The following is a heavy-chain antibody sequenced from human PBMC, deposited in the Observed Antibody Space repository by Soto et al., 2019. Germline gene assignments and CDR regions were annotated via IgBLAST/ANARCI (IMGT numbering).Heavy chain of an antibody. CDR3: ARRRGYCSSTSCSYWYFDL. V-gene: IGHV4-31*03. J-gene: IGHJ2*01. CDR2: IYYSGST. Sequence: QVQLQESGPGLVKPSQTLSLTCTVSGGSISSGGYYWSWIRQHPGKGLEWIGYIYYSGSTYYNPSLKRRVTISVDTSKNQFSLKLSSVTAADTAVYYCARRRGYCSSTSCSYWYFDLWGRGTLVTVSS. D-gene: IGHD2-2*01. CDR1: GGSISSGGYY.